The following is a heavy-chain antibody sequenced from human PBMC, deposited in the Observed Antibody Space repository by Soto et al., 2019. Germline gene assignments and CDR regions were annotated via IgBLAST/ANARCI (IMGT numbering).Heavy chain of an antibody. Sequence: EVQLLESGGGLVQPGGSLRVSCAASGFTVSSYAMTWVRQAPGKGLEWVSGISGTAGSSYYADSVKGRFTISRDNSKNTLYLQMNSLRAEDTAVYYCVKDEDRYSYRLMDVWGQGTTVTVSS. V-gene: IGHV3-23*01. CDR3: VKDEDRYSYRLMDV. CDR1: GFTVSSYA. D-gene: IGHD5-18*01. J-gene: IGHJ6*02. CDR2: ISGTAGSS.